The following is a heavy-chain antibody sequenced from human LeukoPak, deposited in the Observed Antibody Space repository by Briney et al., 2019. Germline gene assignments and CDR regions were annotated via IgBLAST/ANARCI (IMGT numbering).Heavy chain of an antibody. D-gene: IGHD3-16*01. Sequence: SETLSLTCTVSGGSISSSFYYWGWIRQPPGKGLGWIGSIYYSGSTYYNPSLKSRVTISVDTSKNQFSLKLSSVTAADTAVYYCARLGGLSEYYFDSWGQGTLVSVSS. CDR1: GGSISSSFYY. J-gene: IGHJ4*02. V-gene: IGHV4-39*07. CDR3: ARLGGLSEYYFDS. CDR2: IYYSGST.